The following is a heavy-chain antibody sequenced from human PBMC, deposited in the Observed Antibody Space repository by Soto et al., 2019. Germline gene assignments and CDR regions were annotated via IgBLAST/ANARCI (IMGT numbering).Heavy chain of an antibody. V-gene: IGHV4-59*01. D-gene: IGHD5-18*01. CDR1: GGAISNYY. CDR2: IFYTGNT. CDR3: ARDSGYNYGYFRWFDP. Sequence: PSETLSLTCTVSGGAISNYYWSWLRQPPGKGLEWIGHIFYTGNTNYNPALESRVTISVDTSKNQFSLKLSSVTAADTAFYYCARDSGYNYGYFRWFDPWGQGTLVTVS. J-gene: IGHJ5*02.